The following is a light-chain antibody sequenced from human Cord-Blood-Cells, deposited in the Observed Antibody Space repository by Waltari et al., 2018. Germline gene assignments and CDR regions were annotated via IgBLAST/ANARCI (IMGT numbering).Light chain of an antibody. CDR2: EVS. Sequence: QSALTQPASVSGSPGQSITISCTGTSSDVGGYNYVSWYQQHPGKAPKLMIYEVSNRPSGVSIRFPGSKSGNTSSLTIAGLQAEDEADYYCSSYTSSSSWVFGGGTMLTVL. V-gene: IGLV2-14*01. CDR3: SSYTSSSSWV. CDR1: SSDVGGYNY. J-gene: IGLJ3*02.